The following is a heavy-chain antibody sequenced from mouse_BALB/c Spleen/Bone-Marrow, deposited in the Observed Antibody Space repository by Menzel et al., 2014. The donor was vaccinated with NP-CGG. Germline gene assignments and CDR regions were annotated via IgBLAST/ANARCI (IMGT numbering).Heavy chain of an antibody. V-gene: IGHV5-17*02. CDR1: GFTFSSFG. CDR3: TRGGNWDDFDY. CDR2: ISSGSNSI. J-gene: IGHJ2*01. D-gene: IGHD4-1*01. Sequence: EVKLMESGGGLVQPGGSRKLSCAASGFTFSSFGMHWVRQAPEKGLEWVAYISSGSNSIFYADTVKGRFTISRDNPKNTLFLQKTSLRSEDTAMYYCTRGGNWDDFDYWGQGTTLTVSS.